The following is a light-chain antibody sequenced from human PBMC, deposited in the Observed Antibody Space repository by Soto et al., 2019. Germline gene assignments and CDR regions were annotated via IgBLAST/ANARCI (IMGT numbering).Light chain of an antibody. J-gene: IGKJ1*01. CDR3: QQSYSIPWT. CDR2: AAS. V-gene: IGKV1-8*01. CDR1: QGISSY. Sequence: AIRMTQSPSSLSASTGDRVTITCRASQGISSYLAWYQQKPGKAPKLLIYAASTLQSGVPSRFSGSGSGTDFTLTISSLQPEDFATYYCQQSYSIPWTFGQGTQGGYQ.